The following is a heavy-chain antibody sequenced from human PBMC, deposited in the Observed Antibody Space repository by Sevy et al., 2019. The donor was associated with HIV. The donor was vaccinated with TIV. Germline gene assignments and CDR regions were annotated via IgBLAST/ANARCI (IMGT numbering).Heavy chain of an antibody. D-gene: IGHD2-2*01. V-gene: IGHV1-18*01. Sequence: ASVKVSCKASGYTFTSYGISWVRQAPGQGLEWMGWISAYNGNTNYAQKLQGRVTMTTDTSTSTAYMELRSLRSDDTAVYYCARDQSGRYCSSTSCSYYYGMDVWGQGTTVTVSS. CDR3: ARDQSGRYCSSTSCSYYYGMDV. J-gene: IGHJ6*02. CDR2: ISAYNGNT. CDR1: GYTFTSYG.